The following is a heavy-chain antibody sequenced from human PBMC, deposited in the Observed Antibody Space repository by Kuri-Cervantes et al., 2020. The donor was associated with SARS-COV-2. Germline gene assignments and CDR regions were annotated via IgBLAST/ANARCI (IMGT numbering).Heavy chain of an antibody. CDR2: ISSSSSYI. D-gene: IGHD3-10*01. CDR1: GFTFSSYS. CDR3: AKVKGFGEFFYYYMDV. Sequence: GESLKISCAASGFTFSSYSMNWVRQAPGKGLEWVSYISSSSSYIYYADSVKGRFTISRDNAKNTLYLQMNSLKAEDTALYYCAKVKGFGEFFYYYMDVWGKGTTVTVSS. V-gene: IGHV3-21*05. J-gene: IGHJ6*03.